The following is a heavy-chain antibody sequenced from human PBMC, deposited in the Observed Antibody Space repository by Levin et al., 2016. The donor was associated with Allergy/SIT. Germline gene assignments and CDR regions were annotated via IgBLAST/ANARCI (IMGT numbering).Heavy chain of an antibody. CDR3: ARDQGYCSSTSCYYYGMDV. J-gene: IGHJ6*02. D-gene: IGHD2-2*01. CDR2: IYSGGST. Sequence: WIRQPPGKGLEWVSVIYSGGSTYYADSVKGRFTISRDNSKNTLYLQMNSLRAEDTAVYYCARDQGYCSSTSCYYYGMDVWGQGTTVTVSS. V-gene: IGHV3-53*01.